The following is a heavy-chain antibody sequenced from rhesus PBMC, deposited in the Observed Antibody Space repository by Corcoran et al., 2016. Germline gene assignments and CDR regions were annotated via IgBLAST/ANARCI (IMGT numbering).Heavy chain of an antibody. J-gene: IGHJ5-2*02. Sequence: QVQLQESGPGLVKPSETLSLTCAVSGASISSYWWNWLRQPPGKGLEWIGEINGNSGSTNYNRSLKSRVTISKDAAKNQFSLKLSSVTAADTAVYYCARGSYGSNGGRSLDVWGRGVLVTVSS. CDR2: INGNSGST. D-gene: IGHD4-29*01. V-gene: IGHV4-80*01. CDR3: ARGSYGSNGGRSLDV. CDR1: GASISSYW.